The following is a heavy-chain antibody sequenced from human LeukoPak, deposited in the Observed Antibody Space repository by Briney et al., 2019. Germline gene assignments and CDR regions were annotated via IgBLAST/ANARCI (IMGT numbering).Heavy chain of an antibody. CDR3: ASMRGEMLQGLLTY. CDR1: GFTFRAYT. J-gene: IGHJ4*02. D-gene: IGHD3-16*01. Sequence: PGGSLRLSCAASGFTFRAYTMNWVRQAPGKGLEWVSSISSSQRHIYYADSIKGRFTISRDNARNSLYLQMKSLRAEDTAIYYCASMRGEMLQGLLTYWGQGILVTVSS. CDR2: ISSSQRHI. V-gene: IGHV3-21*01.